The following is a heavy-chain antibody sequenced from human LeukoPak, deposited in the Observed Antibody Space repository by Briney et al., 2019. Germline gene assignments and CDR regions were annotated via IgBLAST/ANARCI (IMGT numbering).Heavy chain of an antibody. CDR2: IKSKTDGGTT. CDR3: TKYDTSVNFDY. V-gene: IGHV3-15*01. D-gene: IGHD3-22*01. CDR1: GFTFTNAW. Sequence: GGSLRLSCVASGFTFTNAWMSWVRQAPGKGLEWVGHIKSKTDGGTTDYAAPVKGRFIISRDDSKDTLYLQMNSLKTDATAVYYCTKYDTSVNFDYWGQGTLVTVSS. J-gene: IGHJ4*02.